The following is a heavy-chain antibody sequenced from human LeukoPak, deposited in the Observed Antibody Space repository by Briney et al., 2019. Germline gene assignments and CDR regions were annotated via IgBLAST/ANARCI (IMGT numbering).Heavy chain of an antibody. CDR1: GYTFTSYA. V-gene: IGHV7-4-1*02. Sequence: ASVKVSCKASGYTFTSYAMNWVRQAPGQGLEWMGWINTNTGNPTYAQGFTGRFVFSLDTSVSTAYLQISSLKAEDTAVYYCAXXXXXXXXSWYPINDAFDIWGQGTMVTVSS. J-gene: IGHJ3*02. CDR2: INTNTGNP. CDR3: AXXXXXXXXSWYPINDAFDI. D-gene: IGHD6-13*01.